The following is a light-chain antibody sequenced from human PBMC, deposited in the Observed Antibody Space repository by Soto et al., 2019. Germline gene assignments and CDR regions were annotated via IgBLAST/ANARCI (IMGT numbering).Light chain of an antibody. CDR2: GVS. J-gene: IGKJ1*01. CDR3: MQSIQPWT. CDR1: QSLLQSDGKTY. Sequence: DIVMTQTPLSLSVTPGQPASISCKSSQSLLQSDGKTYLYWYLQKAGQPPQLLIYGVSNRFSGXPXXFSGSGSGTDFTLKISRVEAEDVGVYYGMQSIQPWTFGQGTKVEIK. V-gene: IGKV2D-29*01.